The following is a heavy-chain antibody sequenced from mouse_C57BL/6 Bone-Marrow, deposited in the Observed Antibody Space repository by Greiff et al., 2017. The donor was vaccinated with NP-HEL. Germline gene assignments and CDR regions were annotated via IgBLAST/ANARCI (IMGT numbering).Heavy chain of an antibody. CDR1: GYTFTSYW. CDR2: IYPGSGST. CDR3: ARETYSNYPFAY. D-gene: IGHD2-5*01. J-gene: IGHJ3*01. V-gene: IGHV1-55*01. Sequence: QVQLQQPGAELVKPGASVKMSCKASGYTFTSYWITWVKQRPRQGLEWIGDIYPGSGSTNYNEKFKSKATLTVDTSSSTAYMQLSSLTSEDSAVYYCARETYSNYPFAYWGQGTLVTVSA.